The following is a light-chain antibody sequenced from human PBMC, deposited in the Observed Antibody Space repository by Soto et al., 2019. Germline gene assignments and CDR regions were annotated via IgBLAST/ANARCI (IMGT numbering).Light chain of an antibody. CDR1: STDVGEYNY. V-gene: IGLV2-8*01. CDR2: EVF. CDR3: SSYAGRDSWR. Sequence: QSALTQPPSASGSPGQSVTTSCTGTSTDVGEYNYVSWYQHHPGKAPKLLIYEVFRRPSGVPDRFSGSKSGNTASLTVSGLQAEDEADYYCSSYAGRDSWRFGGGTKLTVL. J-gene: IGLJ3*02.